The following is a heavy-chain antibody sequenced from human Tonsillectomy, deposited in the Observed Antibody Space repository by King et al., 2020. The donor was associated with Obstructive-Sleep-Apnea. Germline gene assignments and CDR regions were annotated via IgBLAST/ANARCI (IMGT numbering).Heavy chain of an antibody. CDR3: ATTARGDYDYYGLDV. CDR1: GFTFSNHS. D-gene: IGHD4/OR15-4a*01. Sequence: VQLVESGGGLVQPGGALRLSFRASGFTFSNHSMSCVRRAPGKGREGGSGVSGCGGGTYYADSVKGRFSISRDNFKKTLYLQMNSLRADDTAAYYCATTARGDYDYYGLDVWGQGTTVIVSS. CDR2: VSGCGGGT. V-gene: IGHV3-23*04. J-gene: IGHJ6*02.